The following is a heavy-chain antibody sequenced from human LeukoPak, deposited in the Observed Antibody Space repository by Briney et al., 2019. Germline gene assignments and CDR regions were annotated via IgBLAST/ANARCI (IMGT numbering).Heavy chain of an antibody. CDR2: IHPNNGDT. V-gene: IGHV1-2*02. Sequence: DSVKVSCKASGYTFSGTGWFLYWLRQAPGQGLECVGWIHPNNGDTIYARKFQDRVAMTRDSSNSTAYMELSGLRPDDTAVYYCARDGPAQMVEFDYWGQGTLVTVSS. CDR3: ARDGPAQMVEFDY. D-gene: IGHD3-10*01. CDR1: GYTFSGTGWF. J-gene: IGHJ4*02.